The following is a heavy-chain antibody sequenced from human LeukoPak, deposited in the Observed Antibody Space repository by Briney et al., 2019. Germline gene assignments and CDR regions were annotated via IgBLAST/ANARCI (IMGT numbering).Heavy chain of an antibody. D-gene: IGHD6-19*01. Sequence: KPSETLSLTCTVSGDSISTYYWSWIRQSAGKGLERIGRIHTSGRANYNPSLKSRVTMSVDTSKTQFSLKVNSVTAADTGVYYCARAPEFSSGWLLDYWGQGSLVTVSS. CDR1: GDSISTYY. J-gene: IGHJ4*02. CDR2: IHTSGRA. V-gene: IGHV4-4*07. CDR3: ARAPEFSSGWLLDY.